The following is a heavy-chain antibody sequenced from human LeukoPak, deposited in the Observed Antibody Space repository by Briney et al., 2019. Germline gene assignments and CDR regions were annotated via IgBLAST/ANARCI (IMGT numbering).Heavy chain of an antibody. J-gene: IGHJ6*02. Sequence: HPSETLSLTCTVSGGSISSYYWSWIRQPPGKGLEWIGDIYYSGSTNYNPSLKSGVTISVATSKHQFSLKLSSVNAAETAVYYCARARSGRDILTGYYRYGMDVWGQGTTVTVSS. CDR3: ARARSGRDILTGYYRYGMDV. CDR1: GGSISSYY. V-gene: IGHV4-59*01. CDR2: IYYSGST. D-gene: IGHD3-9*01.